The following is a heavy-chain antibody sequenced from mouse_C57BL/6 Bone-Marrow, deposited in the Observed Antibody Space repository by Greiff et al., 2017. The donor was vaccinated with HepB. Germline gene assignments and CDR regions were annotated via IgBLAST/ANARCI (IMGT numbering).Heavy chain of an antibody. V-gene: IGHV2-6*01. CDR3: ASALMGGAFDV. D-gene: IGHD2-3*01. J-gene: IGHJ1*03. CDR2: IWGVGST. Sequence: VKLMESGPGLVAPSQSLSITCTVSGFSLTSYGVDWVRQSPGKGLEWLGVIWGVGSTNYNSALKSRLSISKDNSKSQVFLKMNSLQTDDTAMYYCASALMGGAFDVWGTGTTVTVSS. CDR1: GFSLTSYG.